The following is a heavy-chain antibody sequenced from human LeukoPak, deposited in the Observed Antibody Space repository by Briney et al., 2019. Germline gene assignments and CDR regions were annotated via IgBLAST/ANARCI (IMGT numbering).Heavy chain of an antibody. Sequence: AETLSLTCTVSGGFISGSGHYWTWTRQHPGGGLEWLGFIHPGGSIYYNPSLSGRLTISADTSKNQMSLKLSSVTAADTAVYYCSTGGDTAKGRDSWGQGTLVTVSS. CDR1: GGFISGSGHY. V-gene: IGHV4-31*03. CDR2: IHPGGSI. J-gene: IGHJ4*02. CDR3: STGGDTAKGRDS. D-gene: IGHD5-18*01.